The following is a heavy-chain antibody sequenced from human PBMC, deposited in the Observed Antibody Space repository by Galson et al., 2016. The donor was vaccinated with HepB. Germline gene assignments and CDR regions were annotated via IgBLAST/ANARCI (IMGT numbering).Heavy chain of an antibody. D-gene: IGHD2-8*02. CDR1: GFTFSYYG. Sequence: SLRLSCAASGFTFSYYGLHWVRQAPGKGLEWVANIKQDGSEKYYVDSVKGRFTISRDNAKNSLYLQMNSLRAEDTAVYYCASWWQTPASYFDYWGQGTLVTVSS. CDR3: ASWWQTPASYFDY. J-gene: IGHJ4*02. CDR2: IKQDGSEK. V-gene: IGHV3-7*01.